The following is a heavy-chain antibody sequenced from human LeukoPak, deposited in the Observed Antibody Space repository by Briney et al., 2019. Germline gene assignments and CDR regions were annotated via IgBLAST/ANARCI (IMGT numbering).Heavy chain of an antibody. CDR3: ARGDY. CDR2: ISYTGST. J-gene: IGHJ4*02. V-gene: IGHV4-31*03. CDR1: VPSINIASYY. Sequence: SETLTLTCTVPVPSINIASYYWSWIRQLPGKGLEWIGYISYTGSTYYNPSLKSRVIISRDTSKNQFSLKLSSVTAADTAIYYCARGDYWGQGTLVTVSS.